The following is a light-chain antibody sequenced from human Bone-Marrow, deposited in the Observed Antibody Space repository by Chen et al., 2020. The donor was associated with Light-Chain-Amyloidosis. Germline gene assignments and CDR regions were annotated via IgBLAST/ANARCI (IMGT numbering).Light chain of an antibody. CDR2: EFT. CDR1: SSDVGGDNH. Sequence: QSALTQPASVSGSPGKSITISCTGTSSDVGGDNHVSWYQQHSDKAPKLMIYEFTNRPSLVPDRFSGSKSDNTSSLTISGLQTDDEADYFCSSYTITNTLVFGSGTRVTVL. J-gene: IGLJ1*01. V-gene: IGLV2-14*01. CDR3: SSYTITNTLV.